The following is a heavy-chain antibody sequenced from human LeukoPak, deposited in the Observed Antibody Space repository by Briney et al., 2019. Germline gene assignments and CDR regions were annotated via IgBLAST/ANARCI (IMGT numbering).Heavy chain of an antibody. CDR3: AAERSGELMAY. Sequence: ASVKVSCKVSGYTLTELSVYWVRQAPGKGLVWTGGLDRGDGAKIYAQRFQGRVSVTEDTSTGTAYMELSSLTSNDTAVYFCAAERSGELMAYWGQGTLVTVSS. CDR1: GYTLTELS. D-gene: IGHD3-3*01. J-gene: IGHJ4*02. V-gene: IGHV1-24*01. CDR2: LDRGDGAK.